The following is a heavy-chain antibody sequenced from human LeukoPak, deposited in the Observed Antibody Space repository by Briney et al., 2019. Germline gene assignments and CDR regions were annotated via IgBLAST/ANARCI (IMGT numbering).Heavy chain of an antibody. V-gene: IGHV4-59*08. CDR2: IYYSGTT. Sequence: SETLSLTCTFSGDSIRSYYWSWIRQPPGKGLEWLGYIYYSGTTNYNPSLKSRPTMSLDTSKKHLTLRLTSVSAADTAVYYCARHLRSFPDYWGQGTLVTVSS. D-gene: IGHD3-3*02. J-gene: IGHJ4*02. CDR3: ARHLRSFPDY. CDR1: GDSIRSYY.